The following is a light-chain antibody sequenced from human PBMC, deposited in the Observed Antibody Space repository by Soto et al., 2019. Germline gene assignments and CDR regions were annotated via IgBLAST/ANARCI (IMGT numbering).Light chain of an antibody. CDR3: QQYGSSPT. J-gene: IGKJ1*01. Sequence: EIVLTQSPGTLSLSQGERATLSCRASQSVSSSYLAWNQQKPGQAPRLLIYGASSRATGIPDRFSGSGSGTDFTLTISRLEPEDFAVYYCQQYGSSPTFGQGTKV. CDR1: QSVSSSY. V-gene: IGKV3-20*01. CDR2: GAS.